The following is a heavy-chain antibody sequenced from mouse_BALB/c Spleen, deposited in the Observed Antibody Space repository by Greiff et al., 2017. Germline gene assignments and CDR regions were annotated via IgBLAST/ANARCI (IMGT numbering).Heavy chain of an antibody. V-gene: IGHV1-14*01. CDR1: GYTFTSYV. Sequence: EVKLQESGPELVKPGASVKMSCKASGYTFTSYVMHWVKQKPGQGLEWIGYINPYNDGTKYNEKFKGKATLTSDKSSSTAYMELSSLTSEDSAVYYCARGYYGNPAWFAYWGQGTLVTVSA. D-gene: IGHD2-1*01. J-gene: IGHJ3*01. CDR3: ARGYYGNPAWFAY. CDR2: INPYNDGT.